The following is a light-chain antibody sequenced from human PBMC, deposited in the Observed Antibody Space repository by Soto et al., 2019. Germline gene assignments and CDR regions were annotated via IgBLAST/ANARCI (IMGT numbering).Light chain of an antibody. CDR2: AAS. CDR1: QSIYSS. Sequence: DIQMTQSPSSLSASVGDGVTITCRASQSIYSSLNWYHQKPGKAPKLLIYAASNLQSEVPSRFSGSGYRTDFTLSISSLQPEEFATYYCQQSYSAPYTFGQGTKLEI. V-gene: IGKV1-39*01. CDR3: QQSYSAPYT. J-gene: IGKJ2*01.